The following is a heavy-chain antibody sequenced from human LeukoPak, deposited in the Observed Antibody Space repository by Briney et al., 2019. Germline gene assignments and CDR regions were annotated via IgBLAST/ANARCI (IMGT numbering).Heavy chain of an antibody. CDR3: ARGGRAYCGGDCYKLTN. CDR2: INHSGST. J-gene: IGHJ4*02. D-gene: IGHD2-21*02. V-gene: IGHV4-34*01. CDR1: GGSISSYY. Sequence: SETLSLTCTVSGGSISSYYWSWIRQPPGKGLEWIGEINHSGSTNYNPSLKSRVTISVDTSKNQFSLKLSSVTAADTAVYYCARGGRAYCGGDCYKLTNWGQGTLVTVSS.